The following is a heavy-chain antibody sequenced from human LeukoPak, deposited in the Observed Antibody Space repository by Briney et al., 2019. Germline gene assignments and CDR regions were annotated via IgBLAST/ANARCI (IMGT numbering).Heavy chain of an antibody. J-gene: IGHJ4*02. V-gene: IGHV3-30-3*01. CDR1: GFTFSSYA. D-gene: IGHD2-2*01. CDR2: ISYDGSNK. CDR3: ARDRAGYCSSTSCYSFDY. Sequence: GGSLRLSCAASGFTFSSYAMHWVRQAPGKGLEWVAVISYDGSNKYYADSVKGRFTTSRDNSKNTLYLQMNSLRAEDTAVYYCARDRAGYCSSTSCYSFDYWGQGTLVTVSS.